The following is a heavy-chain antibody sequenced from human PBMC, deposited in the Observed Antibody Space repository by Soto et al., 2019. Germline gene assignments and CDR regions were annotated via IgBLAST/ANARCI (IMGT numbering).Heavy chain of an antibody. CDR1: GFTFSSYS. Sequence: PGGSLRLSCAASGFTFSSYSMNWVRQAPGKGLEWVSYISSSSSTIHYADSVKGRFTISRDNAKNSLYLQMNSLRDEDTAVYYCARDRLTYYDFWSGYYTHWYFDLWGRGTLVTVSS. V-gene: IGHV3-48*02. CDR2: ISSSSSTI. J-gene: IGHJ2*01. D-gene: IGHD3-3*01. CDR3: ARDRLTYYDFWSGYYTHWYFDL.